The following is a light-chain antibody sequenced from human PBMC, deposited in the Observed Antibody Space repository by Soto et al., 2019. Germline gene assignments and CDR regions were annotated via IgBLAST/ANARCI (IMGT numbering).Light chain of an antibody. Sequence: DIQLTQSPSFLSASVGDRVTITCRASQGIGSYLAWYQQKPGKAPKFLIYAASTLRGGVPSRFSGSGSGTAFTLTISRLQPEDFATYYCQGLNDYPITFGQGTRLRLN. J-gene: IGKJ5*01. CDR1: QGIGSY. CDR2: AAS. CDR3: QGLNDYPIT. V-gene: IGKV1-9*01.